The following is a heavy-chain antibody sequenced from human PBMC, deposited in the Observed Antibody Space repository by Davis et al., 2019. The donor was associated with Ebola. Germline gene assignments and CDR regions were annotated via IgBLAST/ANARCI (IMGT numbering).Heavy chain of an antibody. CDR3: AKTFVWDSLYYPFDY. CDR1: GFTFSRYG. Sequence: GESLKISCEASGFTFSRYGMHWVRQAPGKGPEWLTYIFFDGSETFYADSVKGRFTISRDNSKNTLYLQMNSLRAEDTAVYYCAKTFVWDSLYYPFDYWGQGTLVTVSS. J-gene: IGHJ4*02. D-gene: IGHD2-8*01. CDR2: IFFDGSET. V-gene: IGHV3-30*02.